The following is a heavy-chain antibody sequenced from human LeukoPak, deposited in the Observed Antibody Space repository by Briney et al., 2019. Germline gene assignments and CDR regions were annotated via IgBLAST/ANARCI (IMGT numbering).Heavy chain of an antibody. CDR1: GGSISPYY. CDR3: ARGGWSLDL. D-gene: IGHD3-16*01. Sequence: PSETLSLTCTVSGGSISPYYWSWIRQPPGKGLEGIGYIYYSGSTNYSPSLKSRVTISVDTSKNQFSLKLSSVTAADTAVYYCARGGWSLDLWGRGTLVTVSS. V-gene: IGHV4-59*01. CDR2: IYYSGST. J-gene: IGHJ2*01.